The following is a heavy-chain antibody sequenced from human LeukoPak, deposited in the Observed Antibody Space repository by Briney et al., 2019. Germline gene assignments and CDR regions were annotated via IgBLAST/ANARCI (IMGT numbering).Heavy chain of an antibody. D-gene: IGHD3-22*01. CDR2: IYYSGST. CDR3: ARAITMIRGNWFDP. J-gene: IGHJ5*02. CDR1: GGSISSYY. Sequence: SETLSLTCTVSGGSISSYYWSWIRQPPGKGLEWIRYIYYSGSTNYNPSLKSRVTISVDTSKNQFSLKLSSVTAADTAVYYCARAITMIRGNWFDPWGQVTLVTVSS. V-gene: IGHV4-59*01.